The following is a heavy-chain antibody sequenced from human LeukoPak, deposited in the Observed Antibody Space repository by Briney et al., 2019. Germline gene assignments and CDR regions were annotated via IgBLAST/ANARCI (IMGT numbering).Heavy chain of an antibody. J-gene: IGHJ4*02. Sequence: SVKVSCKASRGTSSSYAISWVRQAPGQGLEWMGRIIPIFGTANYAQKFQGRVTITTDESTSTAYMELSSLRSEDTAVYYCATSRGSSWSYWGQGTLVTVSS. CDR2: IIPIFGTA. V-gene: IGHV1-69*05. CDR3: ATSRGSSWSY. D-gene: IGHD6-13*01. CDR1: RGTSSSYA.